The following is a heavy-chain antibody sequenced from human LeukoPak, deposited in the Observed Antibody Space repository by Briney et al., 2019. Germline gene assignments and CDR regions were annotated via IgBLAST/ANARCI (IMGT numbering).Heavy chain of an antibody. Sequence: SETLSLTCTVSGGSISSSNFYWGWIRQPPGKGLEWIGSIYYSGSTYYNPSLKSRVSISVDTSKNQFSLKLSSVTAADTAVYYCARLKVGATPGYFDYWGQGTLVTVSS. V-gene: IGHV4-39*07. J-gene: IGHJ4*02. CDR3: ARLKVGATPGYFDY. D-gene: IGHD1-26*01. CDR1: GGSISSSNFY. CDR2: IYYSGST.